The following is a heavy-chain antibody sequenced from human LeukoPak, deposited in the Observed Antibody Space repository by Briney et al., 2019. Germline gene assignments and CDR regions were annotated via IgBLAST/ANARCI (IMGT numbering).Heavy chain of an antibody. CDR3: ARAHTNNWHVDY. D-gene: IGHD1-1*01. CDR1: GGPTSDYY. CDR2: IHDSGRS. J-gene: IGHJ4*02. V-gene: IGHV4-59*01. Sequence: SETLSLTCTVSGGPTSDYYWSWIRQPPGKGLEWIGSIHDSGRSDYNPSLKSRVSISVDTSKNQLSLKLSSVTAADTAVYYCARAHTNNWHVDYWGQGTLVTVSS.